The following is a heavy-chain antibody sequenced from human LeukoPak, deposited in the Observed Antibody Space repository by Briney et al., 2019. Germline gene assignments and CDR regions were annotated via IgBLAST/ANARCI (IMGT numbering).Heavy chain of an antibody. CDR3: ARDHYYGSSGYYADDAFDI. J-gene: IGHJ3*02. CDR2: IIPIFGTA. V-gene: IGHV1-69*05. Sequence: SVKVSCKASGGTFSSYAISWVRQAPGQGLEWMGGIIPIFGTANYAQKFQGRVTITTDESTSTAYMELSSLRSEDTAVYYCARDHYYGSSGYYADDAFDIWGQGTMVTVSS. D-gene: IGHD3-22*01. CDR1: GGTFSSYA.